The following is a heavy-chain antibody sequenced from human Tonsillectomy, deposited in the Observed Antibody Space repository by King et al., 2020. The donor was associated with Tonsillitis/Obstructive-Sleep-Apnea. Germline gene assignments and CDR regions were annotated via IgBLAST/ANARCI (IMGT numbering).Heavy chain of an antibody. Sequence: QVTLKESGPVLVKPTETLTLTCTVSGFSLSNARMSVSWIRQPPGKALEWLAHIFSNDEKIYSTSLKSRLTISKDTSKSQVVLNMTNMDPVDTATYYCARISCSSTSSYDFDYWGQGTLVTVSS. CDR3: ARISCSSTSSYDFDY. D-gene: IGHD2-2*01. V-gene: IGHV2-26*01. CDR1: GFSLSNARMS. J-gene: IGHJ4*02. CDR2: IFSNDEK.